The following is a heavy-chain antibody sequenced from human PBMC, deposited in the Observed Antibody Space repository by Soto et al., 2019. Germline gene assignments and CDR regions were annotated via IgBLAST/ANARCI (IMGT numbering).Heavy chain of an antibody. Sequence: EVQLEESGGGLVQPGRSLRLSCVVSGITFSTYRMHWVRQAPGKGLVWVSHIKSDGTVTHYTDSVRGRFIISRDNAKNTLFLQMNSLRAEDTAVYYCARENYDFWSGYYLDYWGQGTLVTVSS. D-gene: IGHD3-3*01. CDR1: GITFSTYR. V-gene: IGHV3-74*01. CDR3: ARENYDFWSGYYLDY. CDR2: IKSDGTVT. J-gene: IGHJ4*02.